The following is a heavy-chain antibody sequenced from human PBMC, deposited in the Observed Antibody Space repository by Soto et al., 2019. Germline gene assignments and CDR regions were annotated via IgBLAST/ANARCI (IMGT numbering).Heavy chain of an antibody. J-gene: IGHJ3*02. V-gene: IGHV1-69*01. CDR3: SRPEEGSSVVVGVADAFVI. D-gene: IGHD2-2*01. CDR2: IIPIFGTA. Sequence: QVQVVQSGAEVKKPGSSVKVSCKASGGTFSSYDISWVRQAPGQGLEWMGGIIPIFGTANYVQTFQGRVTITPDESISTAYMELSSQRSEDSSVSYCSRPEEGSSVVVGVADAFVIWGQGTIVTVSS. CDR1: GGTFSSYD.